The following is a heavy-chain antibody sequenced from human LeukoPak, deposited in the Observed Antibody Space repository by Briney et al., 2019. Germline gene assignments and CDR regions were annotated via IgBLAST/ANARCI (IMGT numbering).Heavy chain of an antibody. D-gene: IGHD3-3*01. CDR2: ISGSGGST. Sequence: QPGRSLRLSCAASGFTFSSYAMHWVRQAPGKGLEWVSAISGSGGSTYYADSVKGRFTISRDNSKNTLYLQMNSLRAEDTAVYYCAKTTARERITIFGPWDYWGQGTLVTVSS. V-gene: IGHV3-23*01. CDR1: GFTFSSYA. J-gene: IGHJ4*02. CDR3: AKTTARERITIFGPWDY.